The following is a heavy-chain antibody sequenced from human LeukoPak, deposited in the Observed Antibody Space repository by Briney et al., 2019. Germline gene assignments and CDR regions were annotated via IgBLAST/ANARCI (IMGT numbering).Heavy chain of an antibody. CDR2: IWYDGSNK. Sequence: GGSLRLSCAASGFTFSSYGMHWVRQAPGKGLEWVAVIWYDGSNKYYADSMKGRFTISRDNSKNTLYLQMNSLRAEDTAVYYCAKSDDYGDYGTSDYWGQGTLVTVSS. CDR1: GFTFSSYG. J-gene: IGHJ4*02. D-gene: IGHD4-17*01. CDR3: AKSDDYGDYGTSDY. V-gene: IGHV3-33*06.